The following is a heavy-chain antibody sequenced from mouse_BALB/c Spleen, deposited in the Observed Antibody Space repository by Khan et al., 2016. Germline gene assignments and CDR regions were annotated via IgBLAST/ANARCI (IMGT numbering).Heavy chain of an antibody. Sequence: EVELVESGGGLLQPGDSLRLSCATSGFTFTDYYMSWVRQPPGKALVWLGFFRNKANGYTTEYSASVKGRFTLSRDNSQSILYLQMNTLRAEDSATYYCVRDNYAMDYWGQGTSVTVSS. CDR3: VRDNYAMDY. J-gene: IGHJ4*01. CDR1: GFTFTDYY. CDR2: FRNKANGYTT. V-gene: IGHV7-3*02.